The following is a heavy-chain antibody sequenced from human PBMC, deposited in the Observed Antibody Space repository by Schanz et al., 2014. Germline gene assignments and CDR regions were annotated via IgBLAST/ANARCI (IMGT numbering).Heavy chain of an antibody. Sequence: QVQLVQSGAEVKKPGASVKVYCKASGYTFTTYYLHWVRQAPGQGLEWMGIINPTGGSTTYAEKLLGRVSRTSDGSTRTVYMELSRLRSEDMAVYYCVRAPHYGSGRHLDYWGQGTLVTVSS. J-gene: IGHJ4*02. D-gene: IGHD3-10*01. CDR3: VRAPHYGSGRHLDY. CDR1: GYTFTTYY. CDR2: INPTGGST. V-gene: IGHV1-46*03.